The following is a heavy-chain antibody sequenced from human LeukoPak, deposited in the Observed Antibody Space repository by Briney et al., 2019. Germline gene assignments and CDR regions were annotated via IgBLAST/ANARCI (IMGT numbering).Heavy chain of an antibody. CDR2: IRYDGSNK. V-gene: IGHV3-30*02. CDR1: GSTFSSYG. D-gene: IGHD6-19*01. CDR3: AKERPNSSGWYSSFDY. Sequence: PGGSLRLSCAASGSTFSSYGMHWVRQAPGKGLEWVAFIRYDGSNKYYADSVKGRFTISRDNSKNTLYLQMNSLRAEDTAVYYCAKERPNSSGWYSSFDYWGQGTLVTVSS. J-gene: IGHJ4*02.